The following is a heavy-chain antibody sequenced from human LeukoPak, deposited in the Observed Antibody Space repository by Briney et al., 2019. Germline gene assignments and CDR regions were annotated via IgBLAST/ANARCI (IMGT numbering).Heavy chain of an antibody. CDR2: ISHDGSDN. J-gene: IGHJ4*02. CDR1: GFTFSSYG. CDR3: AKELYFGSGSYPDY. D-gene: IGHD3-10*01. V-gene: IGHV3-30*18. Sequence: RGSLRLSCAASGFTFSSYGMHWVRQAPGKGLEWVAVISHDGSDNHYADSVKGRFTISRDNSKNTVYLQMSSLRPEDTAVYFCAKELYFGSGSYPDYWGQGTLVRVSS.